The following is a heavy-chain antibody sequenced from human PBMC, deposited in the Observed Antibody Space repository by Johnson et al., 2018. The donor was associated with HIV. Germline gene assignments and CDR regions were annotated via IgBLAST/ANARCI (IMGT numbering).Heavy chain of an antibody. Sequence: VQLVESGGGLVQPGGSLRLSCAASGFTFSNAWMSWVRQAPGKGVEWVGRIKRKTDGGTTDYAAPVKGRFTISRDDSKNTLYLQMNSLKTEDTAVYYCTTLATFWPFDIWGQGTMVTVSS. CDR3: TTLATFWPFDI. V-gene: IGHV3-15*01. D-gene: IGHD3-16*01. CDR1: GFTFSNAW. J-gene: IGHJ3*02. CDR2: IKRKTDGGTT.